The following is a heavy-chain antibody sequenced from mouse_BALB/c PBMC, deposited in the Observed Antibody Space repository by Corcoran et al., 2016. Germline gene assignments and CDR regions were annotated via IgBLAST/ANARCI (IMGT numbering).Heavy chain of an antibody. Sequence: QIQLVQSGPELKKPGETVKISCKASGYTFTNYGMKWVKQAPGNGLKWMGWINTYTGEPTYADDFRGRFAFSLETSASTAYLQINNLKNEDTATYFCAREPYAMDYWGQGTSVTVSS. CDR2: INTYTGEP. J-gene: IGHJ4*01. V-gene: IGHV9-3-1*01. CDR3: AREPYAMDY. CDR1: GYTFTNYG.